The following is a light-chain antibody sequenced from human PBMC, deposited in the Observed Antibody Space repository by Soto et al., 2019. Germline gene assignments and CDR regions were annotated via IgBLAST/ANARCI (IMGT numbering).Light chain of an antibody. CDR3: QQSYIIPRD. CDR1: QTIGGY. J-gene: IGKJ1*01. Sequence: DIQMTQSPSSLSASVGDRVTITCRASQTIGGYVNWYQQKPGKAPKLLIYAASSLQSGVPSRFTGSGYGTDFTLTISTLQPDDYATYYCQQSYIIPRDFGQGTTVEI. V-gene: IGKV1-39*01. CDR2: AAS.